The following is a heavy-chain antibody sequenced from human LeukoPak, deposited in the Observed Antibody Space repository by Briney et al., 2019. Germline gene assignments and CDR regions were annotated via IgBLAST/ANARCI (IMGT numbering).Heavy chain of an antibody. J-gene: IGHJ4*02. CDR2: IYPGDSDT. D-gene: IGHD4-11*01. Sequence: GESLKISCKGSGYSFTSYWIGWVRQMPGKGLEWMGIIYPGDSDTRYSPPFQGQVTISADKSISTAYLQWSSLKASDTAMYYCARQGGYDYSNYGYFDYWGQGTLVTVSS. CDR1: GYSFTSYW. V-gene: IGHV5-51*01. CDR3: ARQGGYDYSNYGYFDY.